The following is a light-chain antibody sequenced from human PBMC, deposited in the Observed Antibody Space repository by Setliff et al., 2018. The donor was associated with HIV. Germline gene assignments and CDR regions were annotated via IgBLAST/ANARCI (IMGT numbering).Light chain of an antibody. Sequence: QSALTQPASVSGSPGQSITISCTGTSSDVGSYNLLSWYQQHPGKAPKLMVYEVIKRPSGVSNRFSGSKSGNTASLTISGLRAEDEADYYCCSYASSGSLVFGTGTKVTVL. CDR3: CSYASSGSLV. J-gene: IGLJ1*01. CDR2: EVI. CDR1: SSDVGSYNL. V-gene: IGLV2-23*02.